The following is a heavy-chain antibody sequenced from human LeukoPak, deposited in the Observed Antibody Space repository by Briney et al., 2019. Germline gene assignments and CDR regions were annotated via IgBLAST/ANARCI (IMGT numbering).Heavy chain of an antibody. D-gene: IGHD7-27*01. V-gene: IGHV3-23*01. CDR3: AKSGVWGGSFHY. CDR2: ISNNGIGT. Sequence: GGSLRLSCAASGFTFSNYAMSWVRQAPGKGLEWASGISNNGIGTYYADSVKGRFTISRDISEKTLSLQMSSLRVEDTAVYYCAKSGVWGGSFHYWGQGTPVIVSS. J-gene: IGHJ4*02. CDR1: GFTFSNYA.